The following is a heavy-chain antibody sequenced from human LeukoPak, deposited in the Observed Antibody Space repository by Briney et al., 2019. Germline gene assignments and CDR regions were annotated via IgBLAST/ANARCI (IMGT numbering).Heavy chain of an antibody. J-gene: IGHJ5*02. CDR3: AKDRGEGPYGSGSARWFDP. Sequence: RAGGSLRLSCAASGFTFSSYAMSWVRQAPGEVLEWVSAISGSGGSTYYADSVKGRFTISRDNSKNTLYLQMNSLRAEDTAVYYCAKDRGEGPYGSGSARWFDPWGQGTLVTVSS. CDR2: ISGSGGST. V-gene: IGHV3-23*01. CDR1: GFTFSSYA. D-gene: IGHD3-10*01.